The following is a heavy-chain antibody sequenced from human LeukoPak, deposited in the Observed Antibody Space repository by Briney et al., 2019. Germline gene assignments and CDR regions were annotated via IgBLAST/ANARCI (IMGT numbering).Heavy chain of an antibody. CDR1: GYTFTSYY. V-gene: IGHV1-2*02. Sequence: ASVKVSCKASGYTFTSYYMHWVRQAPGQGLEWMGWINPNGGGTNYAQKFQGRVTMTRDTSISTAYMELSRLRSDDTAVYYCARGRYCSSTSCYRKGSYYFDYWGQGTLVTVSS. D-gene: IGHD2-2*02. CDR3: ARGRYCSSTSCYRKGSYYFDY. CDR2: INPNGGGT. J-gene: IGHJ4*02.